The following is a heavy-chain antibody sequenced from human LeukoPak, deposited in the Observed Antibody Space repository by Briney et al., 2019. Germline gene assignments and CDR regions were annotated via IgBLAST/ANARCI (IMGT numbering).Heavy chain of an antibody. CDR1: GYTFTGYY. Sequence: ASVKVSCKASGYTFTGYYMHWVRQAPGQGLEWMGWVNPDSGGTNYAQKFQGRVTMTRDTSISTAYMELSRLRSDDTAVYYCARGAQLPDAFDIWGQGTMVTVSS. J-gene: IGHJ3*02. CDR2: VNPDSGGT. D-gene: IGHD2-2*01. CDR3: ARGAQLPDAFDI. V-gene: IGHV1-2*02.